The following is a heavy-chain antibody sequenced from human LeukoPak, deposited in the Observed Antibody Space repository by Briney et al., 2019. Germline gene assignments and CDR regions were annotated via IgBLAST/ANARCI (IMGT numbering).Heavy chain of an antibody. J-gene: IGHJ4*02. CDR2: ISAYNGNT. Sequence: ASVKVSCKASGYTFTSYGISWVRQAPGQGLEWMVWISAYNGNTKYAQKLQDRVTMTTDTSTTTAYMEVRSLTSDDTAVYYCARGSAMAQKQLVRHFDSWGQGTLVIVSS. CDR1: GYTFTSYG. D-gene: IGHD6-6*01. V-gene: IGHV1-18*01. CDR3: ARGSAMAQKQLVRHFDS.